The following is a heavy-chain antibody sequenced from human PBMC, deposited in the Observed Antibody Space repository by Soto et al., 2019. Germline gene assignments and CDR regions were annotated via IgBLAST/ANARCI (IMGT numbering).Heavy chain of an antibody. Sequence: QLQLQESGSGLVKPSQTLSLTCAVSGGSISSGGYSWSWIRQPPGKGLEWIGYIYHSGSTYYNPSLKSRVTISVERSKNQFSLKLSSVTAADTAVYYCARDGGQSLTDYGMDVWGQGTTVTVSS. D-gene: IGHD3-3*01. CDR1: GGSISSGGYS. CDR3: ARDGGQSLTDYGMDV. CDR2: IYHSGST. V-gene: IGHV4-30-2*01. J-gene: IGHJ6*02.